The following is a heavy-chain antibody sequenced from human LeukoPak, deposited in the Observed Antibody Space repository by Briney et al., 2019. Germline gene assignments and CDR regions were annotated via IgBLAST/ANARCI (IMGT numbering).Heavy chain of an antibody. CDR3: AKVSMGWPDAFDI. J-gene: IGHJ3*02. Sequence: GGSLRLSCAASGFTFSSYAMSWVRQPPGKGLEWVSAISGSGGSTYYADSVKGRFTISRDNSKNTLYLQMNSLRAEDTAVYYCAKVSMGWPDAFDIWGQGTMVTVSS. CDR1: GFTFSSYA. V-gene: IGHV3-23*01. CDR2: ISGSGGST. D-gene: IGHD2/OR15-2a*01.